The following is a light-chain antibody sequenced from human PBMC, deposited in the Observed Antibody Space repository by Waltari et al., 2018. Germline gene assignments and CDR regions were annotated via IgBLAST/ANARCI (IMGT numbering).Light chain of an antibody. Sequence: AFQFTQLPSSLSASVGDRVTITCRASQGIFTALAWYQHRPGKPPKLLIYGASTLESGVPSRFCGSGSGTDFTLTISNLQPEDFATYYCQQFHTYPLTFGGGTTVDI. V-gene: IGKV1-13*02. CDR2: GAS. J-gene: IGKJ4*01. CDR3: QQFHTYPLT. CDR1: QGIFTA.